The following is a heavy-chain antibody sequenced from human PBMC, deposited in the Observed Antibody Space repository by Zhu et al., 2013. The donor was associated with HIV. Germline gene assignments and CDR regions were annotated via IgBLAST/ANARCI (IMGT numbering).Heavy chain of an antibody. Sequence: QVQVVQSGAEVKKPGASVKVSCKASGYTFTGYYMHWVQQAPGQGLEWMGWMNPKSGNTGYAQKFQGRVTITRNTSISTAYMELSNLRSEDTAVYYCARGRTFGVGRLNWFDPWGQGTLVTVSS. CDR1: GYTFTGYY. CDR3: ARGRTFGVGRLNWFDP. D-gene: IGHD3-3*01. V-gene: IGHV1-8*03. CDR2: MNPKSGNT. J-gene: IGHJ5*02.